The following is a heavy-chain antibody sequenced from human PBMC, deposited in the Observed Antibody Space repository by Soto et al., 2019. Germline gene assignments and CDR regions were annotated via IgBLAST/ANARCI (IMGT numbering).Heavy chain of an antibody. Sequence: QVQLVQSGAEVKKPGASVKVSCKASGYTFTSYGISWVRQAPGQGLEWMGWISAYNGNTNYAQKLQGRVTMTTDTSTSTDYMELRSLRSDDTDVYYCAREGDYDILTGYYIIHYYYGMDVWGQGTTVTVSS. CDR2: ISAYNGNT. J-gene: IGHJ6*02. CDR3: AREGDYDILTGYYIIHYYYGMDV. V-gene: IGHV1-18*01. D-gene: IGHD3-9*01. CDR1: GYTFTSYG.